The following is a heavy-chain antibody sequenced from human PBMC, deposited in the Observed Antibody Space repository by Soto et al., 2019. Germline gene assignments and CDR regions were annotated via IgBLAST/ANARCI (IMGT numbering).Heavy chain of an antibody. D-gene: IGHD3-22*01. CDR1: GFTLRNYA. V-gene: IGHV3-23*01. CDR2: ISGTGGST. CDR3: ASRHYYDTPGPFEY. Sequence: EVQMLESGGGLVQPGGSLRLSCAASGFTLRNYAMSWVRQAPGKGLEWVSDISGTGGSTYYADSVKGRFTISRDNSKNTLYRQMNSLSAEDTAVYYCASRHYYDTPGPFEYWGQGTLVTVSS. J-gene: IGHJ4*02.